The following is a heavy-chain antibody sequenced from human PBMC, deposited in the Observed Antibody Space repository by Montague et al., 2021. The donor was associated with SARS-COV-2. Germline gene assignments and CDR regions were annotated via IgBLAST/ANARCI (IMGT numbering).Heavy chain of an antibody. D-gene: IGHD2-8*02. CDR2: ISGAGNII. J-gene: IGHJ4*02. Sequence: SLRLSCAASGFTFSYFEMNWVRQAPGKGLEWISYISGAGNIIFYAYSVKGRFTNSRDNARNPLYLQMNSQRAEDTAVYYCARDPVVTDGFSDYWGQGTPVTVSS. V-gene: IGHV3-48*03. CDR3: ARDPVVTDGFSDY. CDR1: GFTFSYFE.